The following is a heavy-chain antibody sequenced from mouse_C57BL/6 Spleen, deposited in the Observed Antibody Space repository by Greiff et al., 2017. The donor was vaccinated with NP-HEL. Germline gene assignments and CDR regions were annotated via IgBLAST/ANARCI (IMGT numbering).Heavy chain of an antibody. Sequence: VQLQQSGPELVKPGASVKLSCKASGYTFTSYDINWVKQRPGQGLEWIGWIYPRDGSTKYNEKFKGKATLTVDTSSSTAYMELHSLTSEDSAVYFCARITTVVDWYFDVWGTGTTVTVSS. CDR3: ARITTVVDWYFDV. V-gene: IGHV1-85*01. J-gene: IGHJ1*03. CDR1: GYTFTSYD. D-gene: IGHD1-1*01. CDR2: IYPRDGST.